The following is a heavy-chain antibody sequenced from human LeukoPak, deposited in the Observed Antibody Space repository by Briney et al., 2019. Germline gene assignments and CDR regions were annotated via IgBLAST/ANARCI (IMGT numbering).Heavy chain of an antibody. Sequence: SCKASGGTFSSYSMNWVRQAPGKGLEWVSSISSSSSYIYYADSVKGRFTISRDNAKNSLYLQMNSLRAEDTAVYYCARYRSYCSGGSCYFPDAFDIWGQGTMVTVSS. CDR2: ISSSSSYI. J-gene: IGHJ3*02. CDR3: ARYRSYCSGGSCYFPDAFDI. V-gene: IGHV3-21*01. D-gene: IGHD2-15*01. CDR1: GGTFSSYS.